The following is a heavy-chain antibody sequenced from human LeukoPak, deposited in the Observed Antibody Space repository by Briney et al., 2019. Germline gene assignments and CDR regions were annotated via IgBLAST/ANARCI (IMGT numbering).Heavy chain of an antibody. J-gene: IGHJ4*02. CDR3: ARGTYYPDY. V-gene: IGHV1-18*01. CDR2: ISAYNGNT. D-gene: IGHD3-10*01. CDR1: GYTFISYG. Sequence: ASVKVSCKASGYTFISYGITWVRQAPGQGLEWMGWISAYNGNTSYAQKFQGRVTMTTDTSTSTAYMDLRSLRSDDTAFYYCARGTYYPDYWGQGTLVTVSS.